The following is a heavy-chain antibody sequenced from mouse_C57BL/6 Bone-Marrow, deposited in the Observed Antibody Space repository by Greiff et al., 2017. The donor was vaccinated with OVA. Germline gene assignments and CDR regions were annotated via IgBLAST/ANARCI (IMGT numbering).Heavy chain of an antibody. J-gene: IGHJ4*01. CDR2: ISYDGSN. CDR3: ARRLPYAMDY. Sequence: EVQLQESGPGLVKPSQSLSLTCSVTGYSITSGYYWNWIRQFPGNKLEWMGYISYDGSNNYNPSLKNRISITRDTSKNQFFLKLNSVTTEDTATYDCARRLPYAMDYWGQGTSVTVSS. CDR1: GYSITSGYY. V-gene: IGHV3-6*01.